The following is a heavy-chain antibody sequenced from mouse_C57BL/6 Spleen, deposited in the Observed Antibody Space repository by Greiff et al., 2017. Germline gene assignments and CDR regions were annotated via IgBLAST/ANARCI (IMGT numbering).Heavy chain of an antibody. CDR2: ISSGSSTI. D-gene: IGHD1-1*01. CDR3: ARYGSSYYYAMGY. CDR1: GFTFSDYG. Sequence: EVQVVESGGGLVKPGGSLKLSCAASGFTFSDYGMHWVRQAPEKGLEWVAYISSGSSTIYYADTVKGRFTISRDNAKNTLFLQMTSLRSEDTAMYYCARYGSSYYYAMGYWGQGTSVTVSS. V-gene: IGHV5-17*01. J-gene: IGHJ4*01.